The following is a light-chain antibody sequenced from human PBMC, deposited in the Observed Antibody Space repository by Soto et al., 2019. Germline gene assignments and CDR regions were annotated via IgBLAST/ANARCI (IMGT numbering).Light chain of an antibody. CDR2: AAS. J-gene: IGKJ2*01. V-gene: IGKV1-39*01. CDR1: QRIGSF. Sequence: DIQMTQSPSSLSASVGDRVTITCRASQRIGSFLNWYRQKPGKAPKFLISAASTLQSGVPPRFRGSGSGTDFTLTISSLQPDDLATYFCQQSYSPPYTFGQGTKLEIK. CDR3: QQSYSPPYT.